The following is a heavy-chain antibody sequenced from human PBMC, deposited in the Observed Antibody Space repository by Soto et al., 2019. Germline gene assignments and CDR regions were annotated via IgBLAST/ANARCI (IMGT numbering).Heavy chain of an antibody. V-gene: IGHV4-39*02. CDR1: GGSISSSSYY. Sequence: PSETLSLTCTVSGGSISSSSYYWGWIRQPPGKGLEWIGSIYYSGSTYYNPSLKSRVTISVDTSKNQFSLKLSSVTAADTAVYYCARDHTDIVVVPAASAHAYDIWGQGTMVTVSS. J-gene: IGHJ3*02. CDR2: IYYSGST. D-gene: IGHD2-2*01. CDR3: ARDHTDIVVVPAASAHAYDI.